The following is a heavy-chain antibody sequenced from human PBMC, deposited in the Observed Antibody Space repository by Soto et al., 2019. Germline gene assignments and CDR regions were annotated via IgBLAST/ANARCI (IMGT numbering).Heavy chain of an antibody. CDR2: MNPNSGNT. CDR1: GYTFTSCD. V-gene: IGHV1-8*01. CDR3: ARWPDGYYYYGMDV. J-gene: IGHJ6*02. Sequence: QVQLVQSGAEVKKPGASEKVSCKASGYTFTSCDINWVRQATGQGLEWMGWMNPNSGNTGYAQKFQGRVTMTRNTSISTAYMELSSLRSEDTAVYYCARWPDGYYYYGMDVWGQGTTVTVSS.